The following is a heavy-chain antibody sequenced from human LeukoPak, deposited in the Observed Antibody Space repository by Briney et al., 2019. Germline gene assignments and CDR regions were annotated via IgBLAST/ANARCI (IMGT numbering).Heavy chain of an antibody. Sequence: NPSETLSLTCAVYGGSFSGYYWSWIRQPPGKGLEWIGEINHSGSTNYNPSLKSRVTISVDTSKNQFSLKLSSVTAADTAVYYCARGGRITMVRGAQRGFDYWGQGTLVTVSS. D-gene: IGHD3-10*01. J-gene: IGHJ4*02. CDR2: INHSGST. CDR1: GGSFSGYY. CDR3: ARGGRITMVRGAQRGFDY. V-gene: IGHV4-34*01.